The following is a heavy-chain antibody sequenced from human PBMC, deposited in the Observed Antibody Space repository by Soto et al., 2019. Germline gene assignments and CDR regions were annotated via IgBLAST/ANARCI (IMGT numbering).Heavy chain of an antibody. D-gene: IGHD2-21*02. CDR3: VGGRYFGDY. Sequence: QVQLVESGGGVVQPGRSLRLSCAASGFTFSNYGMQWVRQAPGKGLEWVTVISYDGSNKYYADSVKGRFTISRDNSKNAVYLQLSSLRPEDTAVYDCVGGRYFGDYWGQGALVTVSS. CDR1: GFTFSNYG. J-gene: IGHJ4*02. V-gene: IGHV3-30*03. CDR2: ISYDGSNK.